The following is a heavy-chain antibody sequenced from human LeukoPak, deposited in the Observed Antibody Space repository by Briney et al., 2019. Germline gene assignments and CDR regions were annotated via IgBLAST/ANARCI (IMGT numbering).Heavy chain of an antibody. D-gene: IGHD5-18*01. CDR1: GYTFTGYY. CDR3: VREVDTAMVYYFDY. V-gene: IGHV1-2*06. Sequence: GASVKVSCKASGYTFTGYYMHWVRQAAGQGLEWMGRINPNSGGTNYAQKFQGRVTMTRDTSISTAYMELSRLRSDDTAVYYCVREVDTAMVYYFDYWGQGTLVTVSS. J-gene: IGHJ4*02. CDR2: INPNSGGT.